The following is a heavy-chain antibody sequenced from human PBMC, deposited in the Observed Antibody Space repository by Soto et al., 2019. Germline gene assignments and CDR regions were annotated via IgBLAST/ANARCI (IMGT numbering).Heavy chain of an antibody. V-gene: IGHV4-31*03. J-gene: IGHJ5*02. CDR3: ARGRVTARLVWFDP. CDR1: GGSISSCGYY. D-gene: IGHD2-21*02. Sequence: QVQLQESGPGLVKPSQTMSLTCTVSGGSISSCGYYWSWIRQHPGKGLEWLGYIYYSGSIYNNPSLKRRVTISVDTSKNQFSLKLSSVTAADTAVYYCARGRVTARLVWFDPWGQGTLVTVSS. CDR2: IYYSGSI.